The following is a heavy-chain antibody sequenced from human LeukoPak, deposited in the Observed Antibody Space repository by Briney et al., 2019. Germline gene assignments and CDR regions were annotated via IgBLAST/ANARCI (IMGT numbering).Heavy chain of an antibody. D-gene: IGHD2-8*02. CDR3: ARDRTYWADY. Sequence: PGRSLRLSCATSGFTFSHCGMHWVRQAPGKGLEWVGVIWYDGSHEYYADSVKGRFTISRDNSKNTLYLQMNSLRAEDTAMYYCARDRTYWADYWGQGTLVTVSS. J-gene: IGHJ4*02. CDR1: GFTFSHCG. CDR2: IWYDGSHE. V-gene: IGHV3-33*01.